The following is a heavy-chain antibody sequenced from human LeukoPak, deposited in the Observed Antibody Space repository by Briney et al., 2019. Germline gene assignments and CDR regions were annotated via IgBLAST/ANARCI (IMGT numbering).Heavy chain of an antibody. D-gene: IGHD3-22*01. J-gene: IGHJ4*02. V-gene: IGHV3-74*01. CDR1: GFTFSSYW. CDR2: INSDGSST. CDR3: ARDDVYDSSGYYYDY. Sequence: GSLRLSCAASGFTFSSYWMHWVRQAPGKGLVWVSRINSDGSSTSYADSVKGRFTISSDNAKNTLYLQMNSLRAEDTAVYYCARDDVYDSSGYYYDYWGQGTLVTVSS.